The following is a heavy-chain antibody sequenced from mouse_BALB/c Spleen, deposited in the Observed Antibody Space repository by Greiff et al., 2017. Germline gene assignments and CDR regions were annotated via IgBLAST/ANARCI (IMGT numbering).Heavy chain of an antibody. J-gene: IGHJ1*01. CDR2: IYPGDGDT. CDR1: GYAFSSSW. Sequence: QVQLQQSGPELVKPGASVKISCKASGYAFSSSWMNWVKQRPGQGLEWIGRIYPGDGDTNYNGKFKGKATLTADKSSSTAYMQLSSLTSVDSAVYFCARSRYGNYWYFDVWGAGTTVTVSS. V-gene: IGHV1-82*01. D-gene: IGHD2-1*01. CDR3: ARSRYGNYWYFDV.